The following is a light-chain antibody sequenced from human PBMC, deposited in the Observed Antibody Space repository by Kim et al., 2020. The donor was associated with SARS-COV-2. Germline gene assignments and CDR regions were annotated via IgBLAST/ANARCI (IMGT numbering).Light chain of an antibody. Sequence: PGERATLSCRASQSVTSDYLAWLQQKPGQTPRLLIYAASNRATGIPDRFGGSGSGTDFTLTISRLEPEDFAVYYCQQYGGSPITFGPGTKVDIK. CDR2: AAS. V-gene: IGKV3-20*01. CDR3: QQYGGSPIT. CDR1: QSVTSDY. J-gene: IGKJ3*01.